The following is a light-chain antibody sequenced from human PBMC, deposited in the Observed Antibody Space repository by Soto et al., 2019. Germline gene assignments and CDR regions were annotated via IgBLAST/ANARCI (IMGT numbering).Light chain of an antibody. CDR3: MQGTHWPFT. CDR2: KVS. CDR1: QSLVSTDGNTY. V-gene: IGKV2-30*01. Sequence: DVVMTQSPLSLPVTLGQPASISCRSSQSLVSTDGNTYLNWYQQRPGQSPRRLIYKVSDRDAGVPGRFRGSGSGTDFTLKLSRVEADDVAIYYCMQGTHWPFTFGQGTKLEIK. J-gene: IGKJ2*01.